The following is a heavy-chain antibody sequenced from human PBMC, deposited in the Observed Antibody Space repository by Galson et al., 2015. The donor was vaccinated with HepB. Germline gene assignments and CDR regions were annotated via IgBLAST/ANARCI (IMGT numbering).Heavy chain of an antibody. Sequence: SLRLSCAASGFTFSNYAMSWVRQAPGKGLEWVSVVTDSGSSTYYAESVKGRFTVSRDNSQNTLYLQMNSLRAGDTAVYYCAKHASWSRPDFDYWGPGTLVTASP. D-gene: IGHD3-3*01. V-gene: IGHV3-23*01. CDR2: VTDSGSST. CDR1: GFTFSNYA. CDR3: AKHASWSRPDFDY. J-gene: IGHJ4*02.